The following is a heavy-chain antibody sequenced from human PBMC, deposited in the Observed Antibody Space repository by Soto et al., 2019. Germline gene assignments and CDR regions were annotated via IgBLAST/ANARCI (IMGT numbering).Heavy chain of an antibody. CDR1: GFMFSAYW. CDR3: ARDFYGGYTYGPGDY. J-gene: IGHJ4*02. D-gene: IGHD5-18*01. V-gene: IGHV3-7*01. CDR2: IHGDGGKI. Sequence: GGGLGLSCASSGFMFSAYWMSWVRQAPGKGLEWVANIHGDGGKIYYVDSVKGRFTISRDNAKRSLYLQMNSLRAEDTAVYYCARDFYGGYTYGPGDYWGQGALVTVSS.